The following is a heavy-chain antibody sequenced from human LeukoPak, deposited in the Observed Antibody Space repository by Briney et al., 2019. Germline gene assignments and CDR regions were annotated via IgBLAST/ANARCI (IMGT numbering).Heavy chain of an antibody. Sequence: SETLSLTCTVSGGSISSSSYYWGWIRQPPGKGLEWIGTIYYSGSTYYNPSLKSRVTISVDTSKNQFSLKLSSVTAADTAVYYCARGYCSGGSCYSFYYYYYMDVWGKGTTVTVSS. J-gene: IGHJ6*03. CDR2: IYYSGST. V-gene: IGHV4-39*07. D-gene: IGHD2-15*01. CDR1: GGSISSSSYY. CDR3: ARGYCSGGSCYSFYYYYYMDV.